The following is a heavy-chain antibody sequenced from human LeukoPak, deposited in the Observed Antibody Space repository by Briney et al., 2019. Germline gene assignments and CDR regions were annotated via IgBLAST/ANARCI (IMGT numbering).Heavy chain of an antibody. J-gene: IGHJ4*02. CDR1: GGSISSSSYY. CDR2: IYYSGST. D-gene: IGHD1-1*01. Sequence: SETLSQTCTVSGGSISSSSYYWGWIRQPPGKGLEWIGGIYYSGSTYYNPSLKSRVTISVDTSKNQFSLKLSSVTAADTAVYYCVRRRNDATGYYFDNWGGGAGHPVSS. CDR3: VRRRNDATGYYFDN. V-gene: IGHV4-39*01.